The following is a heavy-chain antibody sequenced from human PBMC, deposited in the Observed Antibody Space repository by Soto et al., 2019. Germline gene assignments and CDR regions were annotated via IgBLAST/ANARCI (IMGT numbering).Heavy chain of an antibody. Sequence: PGGSLSLSCAASGFTFSSYGMPWVRQAPGKGLEWVAVISYDGSNKYYADSVKGRFTISRDNSKNTLYLQMNSLRAEDTAVYYCANVWSNYGDYEDGYDYWGQGTLGTVSA. CDR3: ANVWSNYGDYEDGYDY. V-gene: IGHV3-30*18. CDR2: ISYDGSNK. J-gene: IGHJ4*02. CDR1: GFTFSSYG. D-gene: IGHD4-17*01.